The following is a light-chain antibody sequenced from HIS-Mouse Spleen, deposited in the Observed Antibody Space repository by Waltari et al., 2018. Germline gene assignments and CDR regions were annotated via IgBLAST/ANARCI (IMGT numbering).Light chain of an antibody. CDR2: WES. Sequence: DIVMTQSPDSLAVSLGERATINCKSSQRVLYSSNNKNYLAWYQQKPGQPPKLLIYWESTRESGVPDRFSGSGSGTDFTLPISSLQAEDVAVYYCQQYYSTPPLTFGGGTKVEIK. CDR1: QRVLYSSNNKNY. V-gene: IGKV4-1*01. J-gene: IGKJ4*01. CDR3: QQYYSTPPLT.